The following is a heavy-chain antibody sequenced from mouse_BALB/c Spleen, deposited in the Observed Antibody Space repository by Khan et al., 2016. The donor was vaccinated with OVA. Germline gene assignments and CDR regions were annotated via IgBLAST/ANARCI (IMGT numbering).Heavy chain of an antibody. CDR3: GTGQAWFAY. CDR2: INPYNGDT. Sequence: VQLKESGPELVKPGASVKISCKASGYSFTGYFMNWVKQSHGKSLEWIGRINPYNGDTFYNQKFGGKATLTVDKSSRTAHMELLSLTSEDSAVYYCGTGQAWFAYWGQGTLVTVSA. CDR1: GYSFTGYF. V-gene: IGHV1-37*01. J-gene: IGHJ3*01.